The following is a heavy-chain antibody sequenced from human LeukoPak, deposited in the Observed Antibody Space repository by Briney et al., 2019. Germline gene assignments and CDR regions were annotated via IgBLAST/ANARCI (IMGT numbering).Heavy chain of an antibody. CDR3: ARDCSGGSCYPHHDAFDI. CDR2: INPSGGST. D-gene: IGHD2-15*01. Sequence: SCAASGFTFTSYYMHWVRQAPGQGLEWMGIINPSGGSTSYAQKFQGRVTMTRDMSTSTVYMELSSLRSEDTAVYYCARDCSGGSCYPHHDAFDIWGQGTMVTVSS. J-gene: IGHJ3*02. CDR1: GFTFTSYY. V-gene: IGHV1-46*01.